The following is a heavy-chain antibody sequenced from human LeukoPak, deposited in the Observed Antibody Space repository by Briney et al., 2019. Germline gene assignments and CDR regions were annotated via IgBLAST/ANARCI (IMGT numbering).Heavy chain of an antibody. D-gene: IGHD3-22*01. J-gene: IGHJ4*02. Sequence: GRSLRLPCAASGFTFSSYPMHWIRQAPGKGLEWVAVISYDGSEKHYADPVKGRFTISRDNSKNTLYLQMNSLRAEDTAVYYCAREFYYDSSGYYDIDYWGQGTLVTVSS. CDR3: AREFYYDSSGYYDIDY. V-gene: IGHV3-30-3*01. CDR1: GFTFSSYP. CDR2: ISYDGSEK.